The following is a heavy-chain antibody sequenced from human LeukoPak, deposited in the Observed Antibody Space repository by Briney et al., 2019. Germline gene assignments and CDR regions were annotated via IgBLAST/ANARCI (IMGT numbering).Heavy chain of an antibody. CDR2: ISGSGGST. D-gene: IGHD3-10*01. Sequence: PGGSLRLSCPAPGFTFSSYTMSWVGQAPGKGLEWVSAISGSGGSTYYADSVKGRFTISRDNSKNTLYLQMKSLRAEDTAVYYCAKLVTRTMVQGGCLSDYWGQGTLVTVSS. V-gene: IGHV3-23*01. CDR1: GFTFSSYT. CDR3: AKLVTRTMVQGGCLSDY. J-gene: IGHJ4*02.